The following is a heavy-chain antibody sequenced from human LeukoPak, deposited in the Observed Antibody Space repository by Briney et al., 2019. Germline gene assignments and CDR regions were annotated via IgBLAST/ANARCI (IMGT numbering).Heavy chain of an antibody. CDR1: GGSIRSSSYY. J-gene: IGHJ4*02. CDR2: IYYSRST. CDR3: ARVTGYMIEDYFDY. D-gene: IGHD3-22*01. Sequence: SETLSLTCTVSGGSIRSSSYYWGWIRQPPGKGLEWIGSIYYSRSTNYKPSLKSRVTIPVETSKNQFSLKLRSVTAADTAVYYCARVTGYMIEDYFDYWGQGTLVTVSS. V-gene: IGHV4-39*07.